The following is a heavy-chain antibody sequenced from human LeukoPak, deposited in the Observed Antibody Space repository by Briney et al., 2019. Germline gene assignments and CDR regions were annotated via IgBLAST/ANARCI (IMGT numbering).Heavy chain of an antibody. Sequence: GGSLRLSCAASGFTVSGNYMIWVRQTPGKRLGWVSLIYSGGNTYYTDSVKGRFTISRDNSENTLYLQMNSLRTEDTAVYYCARVADYYVSGHFDYWGQGTLVTVSS. J-gene: IGHJ4*02. CDR3: ARVADYYVSGHFDY. D-gene: IGHD3-10*01. CDR2: IYSGGNT. V-gene: IGHV3-53*01. CDR1: GFTVSGNY.